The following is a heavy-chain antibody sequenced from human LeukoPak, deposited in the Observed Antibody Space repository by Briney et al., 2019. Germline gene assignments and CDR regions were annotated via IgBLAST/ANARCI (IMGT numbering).Heavy chain of an antibody. Sequence: GASVKVSCKVSGGTFNNYAINWVRQAPGQGLEWMGGIIPIFGSSNYAQKFQGRVTITADESTTTAYMELSSLRSEDTAVYYCARVTHTELSTWFDPWGQGTLVTVSS. V-gene: IGHV1-69*13. CDR3: ARVTHTELSTWFDP. CDR1: GGTFNNYA. J-gene: IGHJ5*02. D-gene: IGHD5-18*01. CDR2: IIPIFGSS.